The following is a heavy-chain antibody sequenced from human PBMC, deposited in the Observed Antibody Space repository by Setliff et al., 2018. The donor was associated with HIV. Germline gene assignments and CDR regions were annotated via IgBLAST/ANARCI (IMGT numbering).Heavy chain of an antibody. D-gene: IGHD3-16*01. CDR2: IYYDGRT. V-gene: IGHV4-39*07. Sequence: SETLSLTCTVSGGSIRTGAYYWGWIRQPPGKGLEWIGSIYYDGRTFYKPSLKSRLTISVDTSKNQFSLSLNSVTAADTAVYFCARGGAVSADFDSWGQGTLVTVSS. J-gene: IGHJ5*01. CDR1: GGSIRTGAYY. CDR3: ARGGAVSADFDS.